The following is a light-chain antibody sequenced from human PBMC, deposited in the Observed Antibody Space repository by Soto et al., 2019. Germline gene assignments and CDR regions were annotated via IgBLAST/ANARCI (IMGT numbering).Light chain of an antibody. V-gene: IGKV4-1*01. Sequence: DIVMTQSPDSLAVSLGERATINCKSSQSVLYSSNNKNYLAWYQQKPGQPPKLLIYWASTRESGVPDRFSGSGSGTDFTLPISSLQAEDVAVYYCQQYYSTPLFTFGPGTKVAIK. CDR3: QQYYSTPLFT. CDR1: QSVLYSSNNKNY. J-gene: IGKJ3*01. CDR2: WAS.